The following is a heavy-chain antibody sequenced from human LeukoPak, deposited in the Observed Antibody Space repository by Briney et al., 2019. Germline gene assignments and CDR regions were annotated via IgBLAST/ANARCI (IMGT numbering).Heavy chain of an antibody. CDR1: GYAFTSYG. CDR2: INPNSDGT. CDR3: ARERDNRYCSSISCYAFDN. D-gene: IGHD2-2*01. Sequence: ASVKVSCKASGYAFTSYGISWVRQAPGQGLEWMGWINPNSDGTNFAQNFQGRVTMTRDTSISTVYMELSRLRSDDTAVYYCARERDNRYCSSISCYAFDNWGQGTLVTVSS. J-gene: IGHJ4*02. V-gene: IGHV1-2*02.